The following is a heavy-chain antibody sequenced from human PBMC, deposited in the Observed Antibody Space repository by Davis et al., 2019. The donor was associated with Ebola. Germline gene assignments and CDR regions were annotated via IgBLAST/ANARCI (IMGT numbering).Heavy chain of an antibody. CDR2: IYQRVTT. Sequence: MPSETLSLTCTVSGGSISSGDYCWSWIRQPPGKGLEWIGYIYQRVTTQYNPSLKSRVTISADTSKNQFSLRLKSVTAADTAMFYCARDYVYWGQGILVTVSS. J-gene: IGHJ1*01. V-gene: IGHV4-61*08. CDR3: ARDYVY. D-gene: IGHD2-8*01. CDR1: GGSISSGDYC.